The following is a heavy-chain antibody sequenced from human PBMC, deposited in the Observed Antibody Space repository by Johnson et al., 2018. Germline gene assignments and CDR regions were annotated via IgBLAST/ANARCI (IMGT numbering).Heavy chain of an antibody. J-gene: IGHJ4*02. V-gene: IGHV3-53*01. D-gene: IGHD3-10*01. CDR3: AIQGGYYHYYFDY. Sequence: VQLVQSGGGLIQPGGSLRLSCAASGFTVSSNYMSWVRQAPGKGLEWVSVIYSGGSTYYADPVKGRFTISRDNSKNTMYLQMNSLRAEDTAVYYCAIQGGYYHYYFDYWCQGTLVTVSS. CDR1: GFTVSSNY. CDR2: IYSGGST.